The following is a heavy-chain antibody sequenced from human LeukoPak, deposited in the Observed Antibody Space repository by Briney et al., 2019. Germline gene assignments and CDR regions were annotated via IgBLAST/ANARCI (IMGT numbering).Heavy chain of an antibody. Sequence: GSSVKVSCKASGGTFSSYVISWVRQAPGQGLEWMGRIIPIFGTANYAQKFQGRVTITTDESTSTAYMELSSLRSEDTAVYYCARERWLDNPTLFYWGQGTLVTVSS. CDR1: GGTFSSYV. CDR3: ARERWLDNPTLFY. V-gene: IGHV1-69*05. D-gene: IGHD5-24*01. J-gene: IGHJ4*02. CDR2: IIPIFGTA.